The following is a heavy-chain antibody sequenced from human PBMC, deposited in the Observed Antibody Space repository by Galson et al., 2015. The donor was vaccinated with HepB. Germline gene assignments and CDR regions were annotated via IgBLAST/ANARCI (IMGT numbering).Heavy chain of an antibody. Sequence: SLRLSCADSGFSFNTYAMGWVRQAPGKGLEWVSALSGSGDNTYYAHSVKGRFTISRDKSKNTLYLQVNSLRAEDTAVYYCASGPARYSGWYRGLPKFLQQWGQGTLVTVSS. CDR1: GFSFNTYA. D-gene: IGHD6-19*01. V-gene: IGHV3-23*01. CDR3: ASGPARYSGWYRGLPKFLQQ. CDR2: LSGSGDNT. J-gene: IGHJ1*01.